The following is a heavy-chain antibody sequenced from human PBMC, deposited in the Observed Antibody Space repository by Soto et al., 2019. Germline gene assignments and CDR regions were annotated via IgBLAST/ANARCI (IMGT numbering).Heavy chain of an antibody. CDR2: VRGSGGST. V-gene: IGHV3-23*01. J-gene: IGHJ3*02. CDR3: SGLRGWVGATSDRALDI. D-gene: IGHD1-26*01. Sequence: EAQLLESGGDLVQPGGPLRRSWAAAGFTFISYAMSWVCEATGQGLEWVSAVRGSGGSTYYADSVKGRFTISRDNAKNTVFLQMNSLRADDNVVYYCSGLRGWVGATSDRALDIGVQGTKVTVSS. CDR1: GFTFISYA.